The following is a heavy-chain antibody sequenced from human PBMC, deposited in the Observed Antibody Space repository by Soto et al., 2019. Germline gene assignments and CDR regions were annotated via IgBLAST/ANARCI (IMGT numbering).Heavy chain of an antibody. V-gene: IGHV1-18*01. CDR1: GYTFGHFY. CDR2: ISPHNRNT. CDR3: ARDEGGYDILTGYYKAHHFDQ. J-gene: IGHJ4*02. Sequence: ASVKVSCKASGYTFGHFYITWVRQAPGQGLEWMGSISPHNRNTNYAEKFRGRVTMTTDTSTTTAYMELRSLKSDDTAVYYCARDEGGYDILTGYYKAHHFDQWGQGALVTVSS. D-gene: IGHD3-9*01.